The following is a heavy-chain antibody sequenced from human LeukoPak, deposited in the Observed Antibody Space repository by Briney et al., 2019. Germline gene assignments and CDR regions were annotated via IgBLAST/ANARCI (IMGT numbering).Heavy chain of an antibody. CDR1: GASICSVF. J-gene: IGHJ4*02. Sequence: SETLSLTCTVSGASICSVFWNWIRASPGKGLEWIGHIYYSGCTNTNPSLQSRLTISIVPSRNQFPLKLATVPPEDPGVYFGARLVSDYCDSHYFDLWRRGALVSVS. V-gene: IGHV4-59*01. D-gene: IGHD4-17*01. CDR3: ARLVSDYCDSHYFDL. CDR2: IYYSGCT.